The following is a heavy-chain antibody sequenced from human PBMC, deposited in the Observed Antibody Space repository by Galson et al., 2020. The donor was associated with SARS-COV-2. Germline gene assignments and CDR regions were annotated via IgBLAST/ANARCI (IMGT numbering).Heavy chain of an antibody. V-gene: IGHV3-48*03. CDR3: ARVHSEWYGGNSLDY. D-gene: IGHD2-21*02. CDR1: GFTFSSYE. Sequence: GGSLRLSCAASGFTFSSYEMNWVRQAPGKGLEWVSYISSSGSTIYYADSVKGRFTISRDNAKNSLYLQMNSLRAEDTAVYYCARVHSEWYGGNSLDYWGQGTLVTVSS. CDR2: ISSSGSTI. J-gene: IGHJ4*02.